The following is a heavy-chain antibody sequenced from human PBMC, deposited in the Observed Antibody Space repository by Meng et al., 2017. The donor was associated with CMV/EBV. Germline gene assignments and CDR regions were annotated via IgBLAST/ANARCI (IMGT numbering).Heavy chain of an antibody. J-gene: IGHJ6*02. V-gene: IGHV3-43D*03. CDR2: ISWDGGST. CDR3: AKGGLHSYYDFWTYGMDV. D-gene: IGHD3-3*01. CDR1: GFTFDDYA. Sequence: GESLKISCAASGFTFDDYAMHWVRQALGKGLEWVSLISWDGGSTYYADSVKGRFTISRDNSKNSLYLQMNSLRAEDTALYYCAKGGLHSYYDFWTYGMDVWGQGTTVTV.